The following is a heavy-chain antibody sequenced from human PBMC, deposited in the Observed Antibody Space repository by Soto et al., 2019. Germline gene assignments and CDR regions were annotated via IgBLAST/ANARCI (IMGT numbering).Heavy chain of an antibody. CDR1: GFTFSSYG. D-gene: IGHD3-22*01. J-gene: IGHJ4*02. CDR2: ISYDGNNK. V-gene: IGHV3-30*18. CDR3: AKDTYYHDSSGYYIFEY. Sequence: QVQLVESGGGVVQPGRSLRLSCAASGFTFSSYGMHWVRQAPGKGLEWVAVISYDGNNKYYVDSVKGRITISRDNSKNTLYLQMNRRRAEDTAGYYCAKDTYYHDSSGYYIFEYWGQGTLVTVSS.